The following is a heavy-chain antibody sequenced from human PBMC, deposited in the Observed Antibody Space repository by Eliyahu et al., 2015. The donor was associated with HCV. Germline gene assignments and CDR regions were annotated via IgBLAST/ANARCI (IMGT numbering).Heavy chain of an antibody. CDR1: GYTXXXYY. CDR3: ARDFYYSGYGGMDV. Sequence: QVQLVQSGAEVKKPGASVKVSCKAXGYTXXXYYMXXVRQAPGQGLEWMGIINPSGGSTSYAQKFQGRVTMTRDTSTSTVYMELSSLRSEDTAVCYCARDFYYSGYGGMDVWGQGTTVTVSS. D-gene: IGHD3-10*01. V-gene: IGHV1-46*01. J-gene: IGHJ6*02. CDR2: INPSGGST.